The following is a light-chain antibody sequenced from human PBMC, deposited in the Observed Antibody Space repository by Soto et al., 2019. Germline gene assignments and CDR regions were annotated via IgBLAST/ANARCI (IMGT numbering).Light chain of an antibody. CDR1: SVDVGAYDY. CDR2: EVS. CDR3: SSYAGSNNFRYV. J-gene: IGLJ1*01. V-gene: IGLV2-8*01. Sequence: QSVLTQPHSVSGSPGQSVTISCTGTSVDVGAYDYVSWYQQHPGKAPKLMIYEVSKRPSGVPDRFSGSKSGNTASLTVSGLQAEDEADYYCSSYAGSNNFRYVFGTGTKVTVL.